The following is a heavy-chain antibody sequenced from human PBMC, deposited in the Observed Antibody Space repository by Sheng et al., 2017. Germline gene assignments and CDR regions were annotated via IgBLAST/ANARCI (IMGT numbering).Heavy chain of an antibody. J-gene: IGHJ6*02. CDR2: IKEDGSEK. V-gene: IGHV3-7*01. CDR1: GFTFSSYW. CDR3: ARDSSGMDV. Sequence: EVQLVESGGGLVQPGGSLRLSCAASGFTFSSYWMSWVRQVPGKGLEWVANIKEDGSEKYHVDSVKGRFTISRDNAKNSLYLQMSSVRAEDTALYYCARDSSGMDVVGPRDHGH.